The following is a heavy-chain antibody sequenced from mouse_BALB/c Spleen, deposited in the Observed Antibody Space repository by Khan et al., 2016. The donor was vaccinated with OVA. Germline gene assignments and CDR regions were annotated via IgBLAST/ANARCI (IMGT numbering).Heavy chain of an antibody. CDR2: INPSTGST. CDR3: ARRGVYSIFAN. V-gene: IGHV1-7*01. Sequence: VQLVESGAALAEPGASVKMSCKASGYSFTTYWVHWVKQRPGQGLDWIGYINPSTGSTAYKQKSKDKATLTADKTTRTDYKQLNSLTSEDSAVYYSARRGVYSIFANWGQGTCVTVSA. CDR1: GYSFTTYW. D-gene: IGHD2-5*01. J-gene: IGHJ3*01.